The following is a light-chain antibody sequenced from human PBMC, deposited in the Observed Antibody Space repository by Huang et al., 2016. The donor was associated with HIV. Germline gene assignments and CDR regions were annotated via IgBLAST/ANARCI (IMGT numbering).Light chain of an antibody. CDR3: QQLNGYPLT. CDR2: AAS. V-gene: IGKV1-9*01. CDR1: QGISSY. Sequence: IQLTQSTSSLSASVGDRVTISCRASQGISSYLAWYQQKPGKAPKLLIYAASTLQSGVPSRFSGSGSGTDFTLTITSLQPEDFATYYCQQLNGYPLTFGGGTKVEIK. J-gene: IGKJ4*01.